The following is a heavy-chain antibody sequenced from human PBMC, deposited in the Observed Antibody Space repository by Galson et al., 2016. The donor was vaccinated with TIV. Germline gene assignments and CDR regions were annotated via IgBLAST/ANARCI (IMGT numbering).Heavy chain of an antibody. Sequence: QSGAEVKKPGESLKISCQGSGYSFTTFWVGWVRQMPGKGLEWMGVIYPGDSDTKYSPSFQGQVTISVDRSISTAYLQWKSLKASDTAIYYCARQGPYDFWRGHNNYYYYAMDVWGQGTAVVVSS. CDR3: ARQGPYDFWRGHNNYYYYAMDV. CDR2: IYPGDSDT. J-gene: IGHJ6*02. CDR1: GYSFTTFW. V-gene: IGHV5-51*01. D-gene: IGHD3-3*01.